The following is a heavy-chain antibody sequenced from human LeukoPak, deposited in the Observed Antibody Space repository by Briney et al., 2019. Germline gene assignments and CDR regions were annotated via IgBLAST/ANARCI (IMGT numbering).Heavy chain of an antibody. D-gene: IGHD3-3*01. CDR3: AREFGGDFWSGYYSYYYYYMDV. Sequence: ASVKVSCKASGGTFSSYAISWVRQAPGQGLEWMGRIIPILGVANYAQKFQGRVTITADKSTSTAYMELRSLRSDDTAVYYCAREFGGDFWSGYYSYYYYYMDVWGKGTTVTVSS. V-gene: IGHV1-69*04. J-gene: IGHJ6*03. CDR2: IIPILGVA. CDR1: GGTFSSYA.